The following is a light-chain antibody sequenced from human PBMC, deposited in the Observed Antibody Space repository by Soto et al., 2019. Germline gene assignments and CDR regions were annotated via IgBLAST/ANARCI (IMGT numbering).Light chain of an antibody. CDR2: DAS. CDR1: QSISTW. Sequence: DIQMTQSPSTLSASVGDRVTITCRASQSISTWLAWYQQKPGKAPKLLIYDASSLKSGVPSRFSGSGSGTDFTLTISSLQPDDFATYYCQQYNSYSWTFGHGTKVEIK. V-gene: IGKV1-5*01. CDR3: QQYNSYSWT. J-gene: IGKJ1*01.